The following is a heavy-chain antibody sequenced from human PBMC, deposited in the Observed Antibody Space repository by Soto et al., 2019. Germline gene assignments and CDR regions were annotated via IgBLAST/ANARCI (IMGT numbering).Heavy chain of an antibody. D-gene: IGHD3-16*02. J-gene: IGHJ4*02. CDR1: GFTFSTYS. CDR2: ITNGNVYI. CDR3: ARGIMFTFGGLIALDH. V-gene: IGHV3-21*02. Sequence: EVQLVESGGGLVKPGGSLRLSCAASGFTFSTYSMNWVRQAPGKGLEWVSTITNGNVYIYYADSVKGRFTISRDNAKNSVYLQMNSLRAEDTAVYYCARGIMFTFGGLIALDHWGQGALVTVSS.